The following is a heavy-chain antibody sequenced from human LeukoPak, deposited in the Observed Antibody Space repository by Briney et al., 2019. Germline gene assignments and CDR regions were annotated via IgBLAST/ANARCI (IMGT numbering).Heavy chain of an antibody. D-gene: IGHD6-25*01. Sequence: ASVKVSCKSSGYTFTGYYMHWVRQAPGQGLEWMGWINPNSGGTNYAQKFQGRVTMTRDTSVSTAYMELSRLRSDDTAVYYCARPYAAAPLDAFDIWGQGTMVTVSS. V-gene: IGHV1-2*02. J-gene: IGHJ3*02. CDR3: ARPYAAAPLDAFDI. CDR2: INPNSGGT. CDR1: GYTFTGYY.